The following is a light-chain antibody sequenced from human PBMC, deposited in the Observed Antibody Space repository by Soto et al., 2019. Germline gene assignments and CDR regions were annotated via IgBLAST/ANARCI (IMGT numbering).Light chain of an antibody. J-gene: IGKJ4*01. V-gene: IGKV1-39*01. CDR2: GAY. Sequence: DIAMTQSPSSLSASVGDRVMITCRASQSISRYLNWYQQKPGQAPNLLIYGAYSLQSGVPSRFSGSGSGTDFTLTISSLQPADFATYYCQQSYSTPLTFGGGTKVEI. CDR1: QSISRY. CDR3: QQSYSTPLT.